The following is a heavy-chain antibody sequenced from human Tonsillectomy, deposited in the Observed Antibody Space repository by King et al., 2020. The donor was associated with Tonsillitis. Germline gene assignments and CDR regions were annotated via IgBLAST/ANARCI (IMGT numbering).Heavy chain of an antibody. CDR2: ITGSGGRT. J-gene: IGHJ4*02. CDR3: AKGEDYSDSSAYFFDY. CDR1: GVTFTSYT. Sequence: VQLVESGGALVQPGGALRISCAASGVTFTSYTMSWVRQAPGKGLEWVSTITGSGGRTYYADSVKGRLTISRDNSKNTLYLQVNSLRAEDTAVYFCAKGEDYSDSSAYFFDYWGQGTLVTVSS. D-gene: IGHD3-22*01. V-gene: IGHV3-23*04.